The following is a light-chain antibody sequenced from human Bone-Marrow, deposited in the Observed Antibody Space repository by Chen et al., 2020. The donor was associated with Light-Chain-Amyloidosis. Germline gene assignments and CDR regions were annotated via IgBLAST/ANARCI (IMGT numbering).Light chain of an antibody. CDR2: RDT. CDR3: QSADSSGTDEVI. J-gene: IGLJ2*01. V-gene: IGLV3-25*03. CDR1: DLPTKY. Sequence: SYELTQPPSVSVSPGQTARITCSGDDLPTKYAYWYQQKPGQAPVLVIHRDTERPSGISERFSGSSSGRTATLTISGVQAEDEADYHGQSADSSGTDEVIFGGGTKLTVL.